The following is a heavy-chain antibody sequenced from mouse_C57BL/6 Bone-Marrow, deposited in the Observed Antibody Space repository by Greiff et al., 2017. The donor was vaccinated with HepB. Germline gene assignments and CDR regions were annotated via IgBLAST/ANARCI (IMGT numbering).Heavy chain of an antibody. D-gene: IGHD1-1*01. Sequence: QVQLKESGAELARPGASVKLSCKASGYTFTSYGISWVKQRTGQGLEWIGEIYPRSGNTYYNEKFKGKATLTADKSSSTAYMALRSLTSEDSAVYFCARWITTVVATNAYWGQGTLVTVSA. CDR2: IYPRSGNT. CDR1: GYTFTSYG. J-gene: IGHJ3*01. V-gene: IGHV1-81*01. CDR3: ARWITTVVATNAY.